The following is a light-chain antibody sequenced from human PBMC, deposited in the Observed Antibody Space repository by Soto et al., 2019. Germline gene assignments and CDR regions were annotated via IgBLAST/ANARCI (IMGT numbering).Light chain of an antibody. CDR3: QQYNSYSET. CDR2: KAS. J-gene: IGKJ1*01. Sequence: DIQMTQSPSTLSASVGDRVTITCRASQSISSWLAWYQQKPGKAPKLLIYKASSLESGVPSRFSGSGSWTEFTLTISSLQSDDFATYYCQQYNSYSETFGQGTKVEIK. CDR1: QSISSW. V-gene: IGKV1-5*03.